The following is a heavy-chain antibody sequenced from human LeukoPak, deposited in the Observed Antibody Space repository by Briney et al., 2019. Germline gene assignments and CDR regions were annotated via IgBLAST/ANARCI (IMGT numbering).Heavy chain of an antibody. CDR1: GYTFTSYD. D-gene: IGHD3-9*01. CDR3: ARILRYFDWQSPYYYYYYMDV. J-gene: IGHJ6*03. CDR2: MNPNSGNT. Sequence: ASVKVSCKASGYTFTSYDINWVRQATGQGLEWMGWMNPNSGNTGYAQKFQGRVTMTRNTSISTAYMGLSSLRSEDTAVYYCARILRYFDWQSPYYYYYYMDVWGKGTTVTVSS. V-gene: IGHV1-8*01.